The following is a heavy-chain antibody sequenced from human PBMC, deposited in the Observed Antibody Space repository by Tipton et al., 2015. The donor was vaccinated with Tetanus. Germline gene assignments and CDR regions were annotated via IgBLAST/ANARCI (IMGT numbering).Heavy chain of an antibody. J-gene: IGHJ3*01. CDR1: GYMFSSHW. V-gene: IGHV5-51*01. D-gene: IGHD3-16*01. Sequence: QSGAEVKQPGESLKISCKGSGYMFSSHWIGWVRQVPGKGLEWLGTIYPGDSYSTYSPSFEGQVTISVDRSIDTAYLQWGSLKASDTAIYYCARPLTSVAFGGFAFDVWGQGTLVTVSS. CDR3: ARPLTSVAFGGFAFDV. CDR2: IYPGDSYS.